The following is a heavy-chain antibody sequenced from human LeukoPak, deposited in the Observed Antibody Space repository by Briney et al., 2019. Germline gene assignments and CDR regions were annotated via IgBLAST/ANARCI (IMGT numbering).Heavy chain of an antibody. CDR3: ARRHGGYVGSFEY. Sequence: PGGSLRLSCAASGFTFSSYSMNWVRQAPGKGLEWVSYISSSSSTIYYADSVKGRLTISRDNAKNSLYLQMNSLRAEDTAVYYCARRHGGYVGSFEYWGQGTLVIVSS. CDR1: GFTFSSYS. V-gene: IGHV3-48*01. CDR2: ISSSSSTI. J-gene: IGHJ4*02. D-gene: IGHD4-17*01.